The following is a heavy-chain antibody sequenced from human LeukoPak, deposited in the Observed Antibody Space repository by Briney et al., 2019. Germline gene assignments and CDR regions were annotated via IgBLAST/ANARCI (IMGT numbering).Heavy chain of an antibody. CDR3: AKDSDYYDSSRSEYFDY. Sequence: GGSPRLSCAASGFTFSSYGMHWVRQAPGKGLEWVAFIRYDGSNKYYADSVKGRFTISRDNSKNTLYLQMNSLRAEDTAVYYCAKDSDYYDSSRSEYFDYWGQGTLVTVSS. CDR2: IRYDGSNK. D-gene: IGHD3-22*01. J-gene: IGHJ4*02. V-gene: IGHV3-30*02. CDR1: GFTFSSYG.